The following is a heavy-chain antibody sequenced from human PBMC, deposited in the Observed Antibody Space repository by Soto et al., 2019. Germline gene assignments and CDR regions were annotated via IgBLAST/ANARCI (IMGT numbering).Heavy chain of an antibody. CDR2: IIPILGIA. CDR1: GGTLSSYT. Sequence: SVKVSCKASGGTLSSYTISWVRQAPGQGLEWMGRIIPILGIANYAQKFQGRVTITADKSTSTAYMELSSLRSEDTAVYYCARSTPKGAPDWFDPWGQGTLVTVSS. J-gene: IGHJ5*02. CDR3: ARSTPKGAPDWFDP. D-gene: IGHD1-1*01. V-gene: IGHV1-69*02.